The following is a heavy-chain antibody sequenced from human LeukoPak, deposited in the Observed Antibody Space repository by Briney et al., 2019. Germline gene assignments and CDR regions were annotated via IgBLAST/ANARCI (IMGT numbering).Heavy chain of an antibody. Sequence: ASVTVSCKASGYTFTGYYIHWVRQAPGQGLEWMGWIYPYSGDTNYAQNFQGRVTMTRDTSIRKASMELSSLKSDDTAVYYCARDRNSGSSLDIWGQGTMLTVSS. CDR2: IYPYSGDT. CDR1: GYTFTGYY. J-gene: IGHJ3*02. V-gene: IGHV1-2*02. D-gene: IGHD6-6*01. CDR3: ARDRNSGSSLDI.